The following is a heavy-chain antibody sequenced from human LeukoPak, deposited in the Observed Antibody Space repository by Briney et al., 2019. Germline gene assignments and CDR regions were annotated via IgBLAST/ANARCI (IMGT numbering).Heavy chain of an antibody. Sequence: GGSLRLSCAASGFTFSSYSMNWVRQAPGKGLEWVSSISSSSSYIYYADSVKGRFTISRDNAKNSLYLQMNSLRAEDAALYHCARDGKRVTTQFYYYGIDLWGQGTTVTVSS. D-gene: IGHD3-3*01. CDR2: ISSSSSYI. J-gene: IGHJ6*02. V-gene: IGHV3-21*04. CDR1: GFTFSSYS. CDR3: ARDGKRVTTQFYYYGIDL.